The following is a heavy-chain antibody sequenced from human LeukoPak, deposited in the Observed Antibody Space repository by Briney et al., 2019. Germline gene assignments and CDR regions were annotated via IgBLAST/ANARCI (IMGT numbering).Heavy chain of an antibody. D-gene: IGHD6-19*01. Sequence: GASVKVSCKASGYNFDIFGMTWVRQAPGQGFEWIGWISALNGKSDYAQNFRGRVTMTMDTSTNTVYLELRSLRSDDTAVYYCASHSSAWYGVRGFDYWGQGTLVTVSS. CDR2: ISALNGKS. J-gene: IGHJ4*02. CDR3: ASHSSAWYGVRGFDY. V-gene: IGHV1-18*01. CDR1: GYNFDIFG.